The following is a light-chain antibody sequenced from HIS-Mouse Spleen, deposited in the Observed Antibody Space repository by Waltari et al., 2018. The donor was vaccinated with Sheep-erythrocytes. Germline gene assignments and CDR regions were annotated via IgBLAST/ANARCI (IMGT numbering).Light chain of an antibody. J-gene: IGLJ3*02. Sequence: SYELTQPPSVSVSPGQTARITCSGDALPKKYAYWYQQKSGQAPVLVMYEDSKRPPGIPERFSGSSSGTTVTLTISGVQAEDEADYYCQSADSSGTYRVFGGGTMLTVL. CDR3: QSADSSGTYRV. CDR2: EDS. CDR1: ALPKKY. V-gene: IGLV3-25*03.